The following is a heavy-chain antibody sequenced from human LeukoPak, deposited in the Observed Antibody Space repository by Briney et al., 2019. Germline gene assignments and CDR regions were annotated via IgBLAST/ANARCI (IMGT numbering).Heavy chain of an antibody. V-gene: IGHV1-18*01. CDR2: ISAYNGNT. CDR1: GYTFTSYG. J-gene: IGHJ4*02. CDR3: ARDPTLWFGEPDGNFDY. Sequence: ASVKVSCKASGYTFTSYGISWVRQAPGQGLEWMGWISAYNGNTNYAQKLQGRVTMTTDTSTSTAYMEPRSLRSDDTAVYYCARDPTLWFGEPDGNFDYWGQGTLVTVSS. D-gene: IGHD3-10*01.